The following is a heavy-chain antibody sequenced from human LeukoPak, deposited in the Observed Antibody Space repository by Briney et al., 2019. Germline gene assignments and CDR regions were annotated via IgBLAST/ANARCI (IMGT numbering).Heavy chain of an antibody. CDR3: ARDIYSYGPNWFDP. V-gene: IGHV3-30-3*01. J-gene: IGHJ5*02. CDR2: ISYDGSNK. Sequence: GGSLRLSCAASGFTFSSYAMHWVRQAPGKGLEWVAVISYDGSNKYYADSVKGRFTISRDNSKNTLYLQMNSLRAEDTAVYYCARDIYSYGPNWFDPWGQGTLVTVSS. D-gene: IGHD5-18*01. CDR1: GFTFSSYA.